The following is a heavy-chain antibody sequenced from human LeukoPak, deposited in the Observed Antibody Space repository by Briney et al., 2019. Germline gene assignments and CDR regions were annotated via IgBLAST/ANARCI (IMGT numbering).Heavy chain of an antibody. V-gene: IGHV4-59*01. Sequence: SETLSLTCTVSGGSISSYYWSWIRQPPGKGLEWIGYIYYSGSTNYNPSLKSRVTISVDTSKNQFSLKLSSVTAADTAVYYCARDTYYCSSTSSPYYYYYYMDVWGKGTTVTVSS. CDR2: IYYSGST. CDR3: ARDTYYCSSTSSPYYYYYYMDV. CDR1: GGSISSYY. J-gene: IGHJ6*03. D-gene: IGHD2-2*01.